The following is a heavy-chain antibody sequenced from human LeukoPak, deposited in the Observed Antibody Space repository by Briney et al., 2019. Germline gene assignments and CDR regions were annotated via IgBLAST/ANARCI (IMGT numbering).Heavy chain of an antibody. D-gene: IGHD3-10*01. J-gene: IGHJ4*02. V-gene: IGHV3-53*01. CDR2: IYSGGDT. Sequence: PGGSLRLSCATTGFTIRRSYMSWVRQAAGKGLEWVSVIYSGGDTIHADSVKGRSSISRDSSNVYLQMNSLRPEDTAVYYCVRAGHHSGSTDELFLPFDYWGQGTRVTVSA. CDR3: VRAGHHSGSTDELFLPFDY. CDR1: GFTIRRSY.